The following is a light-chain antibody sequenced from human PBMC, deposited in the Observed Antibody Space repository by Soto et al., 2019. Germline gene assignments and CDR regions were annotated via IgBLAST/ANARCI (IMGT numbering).Light chain of an antibody. CDR3: QQYASSLLT. Sequence: EIVLTQSPGTLSLSPGGRATLSCRASQSVSNNFLAWYQQKPGQAPRLLIYNAATRATGIPDRFSGSGSGTDFALTISRLQTDDFAVYHCQQYASSLLTSGGGTNVEIK. J-gene: IGKJ4*01. CDR2: NAA. V-gene: IGKV3-20*01. CDR1: QSVSNNF.